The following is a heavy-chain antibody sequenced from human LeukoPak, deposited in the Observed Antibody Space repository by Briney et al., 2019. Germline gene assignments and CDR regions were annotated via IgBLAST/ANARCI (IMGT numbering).Heavy chain of an antibody. V-gene: IGHV1-69*04. D-gene: IGHD6-13*01. J-gene: IGHJ6*02. CDR3: ASRPLAAAAGPYYYYGMDV. CDR1: GGTFSSYA. CDR2: IIPILGIA. Sequence: GASVKVSCRASGGTFSSYAISWVRQAPGQGLEWMGRIIPILGIANYAQKFQGRVTITADKSTSTAYMELSSLRSEDTAVYYCASRPLAAAAGPYYYYGMDVWGQGTTVTVSS.